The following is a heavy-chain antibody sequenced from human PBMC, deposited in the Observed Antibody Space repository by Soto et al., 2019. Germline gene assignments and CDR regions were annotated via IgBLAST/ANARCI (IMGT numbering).Heavy chain of an antibody. Sequence: PGGSLRLSCAASGFTFNSYAMSWVRQAPGKGLEWVSAISGSGGSTYYADSVKGRFTISRDNSKNTLYLQMNSLRAEDTAVYYCAKVLFGGVIVYAFDIWGQGTMVTVSS. CDR2: ISGSGGST. D-gene: IGHD3-16*02. J-gene: IGHJ3*02. V-gene: IGHV3-23*01. CDR1: GFTFNSYA. CDR3: AKVLFGGVIVYAFDI.